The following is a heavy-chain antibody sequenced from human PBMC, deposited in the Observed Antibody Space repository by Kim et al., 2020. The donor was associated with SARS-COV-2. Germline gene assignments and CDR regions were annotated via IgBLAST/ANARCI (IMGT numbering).Heavy chain of an antibody. CDR3: ARVGRPPVGGDDY. J-gene: IGHJ4*02. Sequence: SETLSLTCTVSGGSISSGGYYWSWIRQHPGKGLEWIGYIYYSGSTYYNPSLKSRVTISVDTSKNQFSLKLSSVTAADTAVYYCARVGRPPVGGDDYWGQGTLVTVSS. V-gene: IGHV4-31*03. D-gene: IGHD1-26*01. CDR1: GGSISSGGYY. CDR2: IYYSGST.